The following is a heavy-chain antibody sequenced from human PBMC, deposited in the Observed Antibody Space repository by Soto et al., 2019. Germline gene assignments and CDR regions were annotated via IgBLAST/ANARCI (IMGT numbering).Heavy chain of an antibody. CDR2: IIPIVGTG. V-gene: IGHV1-69*01. J-gene: IGHJ6*02. CDR3: ARVVILVPTASTHYYFHMDV. Sequence: QVQLVQSGAEVRKSGSSVTVSCKASGGTFSNYAISWVRQAPGQGLEWMGGIIPIVGTGSYAQKFQGRVTITADEPTTTAYMELSSLRFEDTAVYYCARVVILVPTASTHYYFHMDVWGPGTKVTVSS. CDR1: GGTFSNYA. D-gene: IGHD2-2*01.